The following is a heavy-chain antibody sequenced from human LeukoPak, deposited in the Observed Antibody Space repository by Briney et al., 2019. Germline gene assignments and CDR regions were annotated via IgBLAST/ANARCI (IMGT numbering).Heavy chain of an antibody. Sequence: GASVKVSCKASGYTFSTYDINWVRQAPGQGLEWMGWMNPNSGNTGYSQKFQGRVTMTRNTSMSTAYMELSSLRSEDTAVYYCARDPYDYVWGSYPTHVGYFDYWGQGTLVTVSS. D-gene: IGHD3-16*02. CDR2: MNPNSGNT. V-gene: IGHV1-8*01. J-gene: IGHJ4*02. CDR3: ARDPYDYVWGSYPTHVGYFDY. CDR1: GYTFSTYD.